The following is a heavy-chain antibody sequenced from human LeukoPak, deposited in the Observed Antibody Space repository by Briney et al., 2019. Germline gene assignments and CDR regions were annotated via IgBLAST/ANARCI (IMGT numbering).Heavy chain of an antibody. Sequence: PGRSLRLSCAASGFTFSSYSMNWVRQDRGRGRGWVSYISSSSSTIYYADSVKGRFTISRDNGKNSLYLQMNSLRAEDTAVYYCARGAGSGSYYDYWGQGTLVTVSS. CDR1: GFTFSSYS. V-gene: IGHV3-48*01. D-gene: IGHD3-10*01. CDR3: ARGAGSGSYYDY. J-gene: IGHJ4*02. CDR2: ISSSSSTI.